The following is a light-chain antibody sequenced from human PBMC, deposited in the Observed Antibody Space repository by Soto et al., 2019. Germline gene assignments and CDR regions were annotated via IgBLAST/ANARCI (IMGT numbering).Light chain of an antibody. CDR2: KAS. V-gene: IGKV1-5*03. J-gene: IGKJ3*01. Sequence: DIQMNQSPSTLSASVGDSLSITCRARQSITNWLAWYQQKQGKAPKLLIYKASSLQSEVASRFSGSASGPEFTLTISGLQPDDFATYMCQQYHSYPFTFGRGSNVEIK. CDR1: QSITNW. CDR3: QQYHSYPFT.